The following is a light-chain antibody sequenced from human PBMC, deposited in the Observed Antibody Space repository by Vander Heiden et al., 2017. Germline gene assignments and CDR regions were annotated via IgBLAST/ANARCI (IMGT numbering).Light chain of an antibody. Sequence: QSVLTQPPSASGTPGQRVTISCSGSSSNIGSNTVNWYQQLPGTAPKLLIYSNKQRPSGVPDRFSGSKSGTSASLAISGLQSEDEADYYCAAWDDSLSGRVFGGGTKLTVL. CDR2: SNK. J-gene: IGLJ3*02. CDR1: SSNIGSNT. V-gene: IGLV1-44*01. CDR3: AAWDDSLSGRV.